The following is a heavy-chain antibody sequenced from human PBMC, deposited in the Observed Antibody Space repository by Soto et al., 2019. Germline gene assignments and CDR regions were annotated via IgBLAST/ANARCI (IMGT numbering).Heavy chain of an antibody. D-gene: IGHD2-15*01. J-gene: IGHJ5*02. V-gene: IGHV4-34*01. CDR3: ARGLYRGGNVVVVAATPGGWFDP. CDR2: INHSGST. Sequence: SETLSLTCAVYGGSFSGYYWSWIRQPPGKGLEWIGEINHSGSTNYNPSLKSRVTISVDTSKNQFSLKLSSVTAADTAVYYCARGLYRGGNVVVVAATPGGWFDPWGQGTLVTVSS. CDR1: GGSFSGYY.